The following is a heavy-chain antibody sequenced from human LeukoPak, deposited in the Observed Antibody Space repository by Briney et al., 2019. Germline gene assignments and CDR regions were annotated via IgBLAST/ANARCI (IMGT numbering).Heavy chain of an antibody. J-gene: IGHJ3*02. V-gene: IGHV3-7*01. Sequence: GGSLRLSCAASGFTFDDYGMSWVRQAPGKGLEWVANIKQDGSEKYYVDSVKGRFTISRDNAKNSLYLQMNSLRAEDTAVYYCARARRMVRGALDAFDIWGQGTMVTVSS. D-gene: IGHD3-10*01. CDR3: ARARRMVRGALDAFDI. CDR1: GFTFDDYG. CDR2: IKQDGSEK.